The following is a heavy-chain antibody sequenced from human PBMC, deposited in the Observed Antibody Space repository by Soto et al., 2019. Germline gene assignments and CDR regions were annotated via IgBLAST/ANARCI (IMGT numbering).Heavy chain of an antibody. V-gene: IGHV4-34*01. J-gene: IGHJ6*02. Sequence: SETLSLTCAVYGGSFSGYYWSWIRQPPGKGLEWIGEINHSGSTNYNPSLKSRVTISVDTSKNQFSLKLSSVTAADTAVYYCARRRLPITMVRGVPSRYYGMDVWGQGTTVTVSS. CDR2: INHSGST. CDR3: ARRRLPITMVRGVPSRYYGMDV. CDR1: GGSFSGYY. D-gene: IGHD3-10*01.